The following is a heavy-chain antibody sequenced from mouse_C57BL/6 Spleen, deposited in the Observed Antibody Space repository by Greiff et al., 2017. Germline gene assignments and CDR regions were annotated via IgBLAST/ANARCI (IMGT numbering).Heavy chain of an antibody. J-gene: IGHJ2*01. CDR1: GYTFTDYY. D-gene: IGHD1-1*01. CDR3: AREIPYYYGSSPYYFDY. Sequence: VQRVESGPELVKPGASVKISCKASGYTFTDYYINWVKQRPGQGLEWIGWIYPGSGNTKYNEKFKGKATLTVDTSSSTAYMQLSSLTSEDSAVYFCAREIPYYYGSSPYYFDYWGQGTTLTVSS. V-gene: IGHV1-84*01. CDR2: IYPGSGNT.